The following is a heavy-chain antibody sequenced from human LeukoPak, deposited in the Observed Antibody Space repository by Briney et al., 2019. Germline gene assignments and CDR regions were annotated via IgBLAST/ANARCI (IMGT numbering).Heavy chain of an antibody. J-gene: IGHJ6*03. CDR3: ARGLTVVVPAAIPVDYYYYMDV. CDR1: GGTFSSYA. CDR2: IIPIFGTA. Sequence: SVKVSCKASGGTFSSYAISWVRQAPGQGLEWMGRIIPIFGTANYAQKLQGRVTMTTDTSTSTAYMELRSLRSDDTAVYYCARGLTVVVPAAIPVDYYYYMDVWGKGTTVTVSS. V-gene: IGHV1-69*05. D-gene: IGHD2-2*02.